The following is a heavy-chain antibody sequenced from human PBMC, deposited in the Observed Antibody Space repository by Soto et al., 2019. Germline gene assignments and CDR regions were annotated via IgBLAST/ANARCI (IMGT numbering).Heavy chain of an antibody. D-gene: IGHD1-26*01. CDR2: ISYDGSNK. CDR3: ANGRGAIDY. CDR1: GFTFSSYG. J-gene: IGHJ4*02. Sequence: QVQLVESGGGVVQPGRSLRLSCAASGFTFSSYGMHWVRQAPGKGLEWVAVISYDGSNKYYADSVKGRFTISRDNSKNPLYLQMNSLRAEDTAVYYCANGRGAIDYWGQGTLVTVSS. V-gene: IGHV3-30*18.